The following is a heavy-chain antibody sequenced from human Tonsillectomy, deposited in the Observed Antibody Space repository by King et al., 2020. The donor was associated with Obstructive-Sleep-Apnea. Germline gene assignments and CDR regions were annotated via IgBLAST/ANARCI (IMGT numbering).Heavy chain of an antibody. CDR2: MSWNSGRL. Sequence: VQLVESVGGLVQPGRSLRLSCAASGFTFDDYAMHWVRLDPGKGLEWVSGMSWNSGRLGYSDSVKGRFTISRDNAKNSLFLQKSSLRAEDTALYYCAKDKRTSGSLYFYGVDVWGQGTTVTVSS. J-gene: IGHJ6*02. V-gene: IGHV3-9*01. D-gene: IGHD3-10*01. CDR3: AKDKRTSGSLYFYGVDV. CDR1: GFTFDDYA.